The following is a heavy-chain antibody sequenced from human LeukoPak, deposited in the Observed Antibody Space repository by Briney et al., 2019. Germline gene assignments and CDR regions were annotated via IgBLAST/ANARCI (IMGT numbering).Heavy chain of an antibody. CDR2: ISGSAHKI. CDR3: AKDLSEKYTFDY. V-gene: IGHV3-23*01. Sequence: GGSLRLSCVASGITFSNYAVSWVRQAPEKGLDWVSVISGSAHKIRYADSVKGRFTISRDNSENIVYLQMNNLRAEDTAVYYCAKDLSEKYTFDYWGQGTLVTVSS. J-gene: IGHJ4*02. D-gene: IGHD1-1*01. CDR1: GITFSNYA.